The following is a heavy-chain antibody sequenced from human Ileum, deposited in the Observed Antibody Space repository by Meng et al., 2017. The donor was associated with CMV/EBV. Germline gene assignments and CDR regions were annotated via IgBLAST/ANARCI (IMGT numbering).Heavy chain of an antibody. CDR3: ARDVMLPAPFFDP. Sequence: VSDGSVNGDDDSWSWLRRPPGKGLEWIGYIHYSGNTNYNPALKSRVTMSIDTSKKQFSLTMLSVTAADTAVYYCARDVMLPAPFFDPWGQGTLVTVSS. CDR1: DGSVNGDDDS. J-gene: IGHJ5*02. CDR2: IHYSGNT. D-gene: IGHD2-2*01. V-gene: IGHV4-61*08.